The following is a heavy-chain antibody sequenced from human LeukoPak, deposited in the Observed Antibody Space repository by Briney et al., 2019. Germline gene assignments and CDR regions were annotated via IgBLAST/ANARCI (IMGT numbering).Heavy chain of an antibody. CDR3: WPLSSSWTDY. V-gene: IGHV3-21*01. CDR1: GFTFSSYS. D-gene: IGHD6-6*01. Sequence: GGSLRLSCAASGFTFSSYSMNWVRQAPGKGLEWVSPISSSSSYIYYADSVNGLFTISRDNAKNSLYLQMNSLRAEDTAVYYCWPLSSSWTDYWGQGTLVTVSS. J-gene: IGHJ4*02. CDR2: ISSSSSYI.